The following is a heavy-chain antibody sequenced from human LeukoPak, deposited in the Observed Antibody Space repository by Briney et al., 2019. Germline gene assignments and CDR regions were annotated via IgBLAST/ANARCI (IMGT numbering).Heavy chain of an antibody. D-gene: IGHD6-19*01. CDR3: ARDVQAGPGY. V-gene: IGHV3-74*01. CDR2: INSDGSRT. Sequence: PEGSLRRSCAASGFTFSSYWMHWVRQAPGKGLVWVSRINSDGSRTTYADSVKGRFTISRDNAKNTLHLQMNSLRAEDTAVYYCARDVQAGPGYWGQGTLVTVSS. CDR1: GFTFSSYW. J-gene: IGHJ4*02.